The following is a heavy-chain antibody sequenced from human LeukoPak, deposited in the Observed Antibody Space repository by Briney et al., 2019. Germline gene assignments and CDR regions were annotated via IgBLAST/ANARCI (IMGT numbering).Heavy chain of an antibody. J-gene: IGHJ4*02. Sequence: ASVKVSCKASGYTFTAYYMHWVRQAPGQGLEWMGWINPNSGGTKYAQKFQGRVTMTRDMSTSTVYMELSSLRSEDTAVYYCASSKGIAVAGTAYWGQGTLVTVSS. D-gene: IGHD6-19*01. CDR3: ASSKGIAVAGTAY. CDR1: GYTFTAYY. CDR2: INPNSGGT. V-gene: IGHV1-2*02.